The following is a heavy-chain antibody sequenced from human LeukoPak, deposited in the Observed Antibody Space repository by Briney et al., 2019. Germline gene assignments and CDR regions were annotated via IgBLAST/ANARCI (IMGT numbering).Heavy chain of an antibody. CDR1: GLTISRNW. V-gene: IGHV3-7*01. CDR3: ARHDCSSTSCSQSLDY. J-gene: IGHJ4*02. CDR2: INQAGSAR. D-gene: IGHD2-2*01. Sequence: GGSLRLSCAASGLTISRNWMSWVRQAPGKGLEGVANINQAGSARDYVASVRGRFTISRDNPKNSLFLQMNSLRAEDTALYYCARHDCSSTSCSQSLDYWGRGTLVTVSS.